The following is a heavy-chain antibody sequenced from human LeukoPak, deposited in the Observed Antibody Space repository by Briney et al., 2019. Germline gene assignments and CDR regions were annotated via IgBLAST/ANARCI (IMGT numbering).Heavy chain of an antibody. CDR3: ARYGTMGYNY. J-gene: IGHJ4*02. Sequence: GSLRLSCTVSGFTVSSNSMSWVRQAPGKGLEWIGEINHSGSTNYNPSLKSRVTISVDTSKNQFSLKLSSVTAADTAVYYCARYGTMGYNYWGQGTLVTVSS. V-gene: IGHV4-34*01. CDR2: INHSGST. D-gene: IGHD4/OR15-4a*01. CDR1: GFTVSSNS.